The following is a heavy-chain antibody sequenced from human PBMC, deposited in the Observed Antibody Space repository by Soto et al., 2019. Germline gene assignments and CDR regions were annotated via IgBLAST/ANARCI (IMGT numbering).Heavy chain of an antibody. D-gene: IGHD1-26*01. CDR3: ASGGAGSGPFTWELPDH. CDR2: ITPFSGDV. Sequence: QMQLLQSGAEVKKPGSSVTVSCKALGNTFSYRYLHWVRQPPGQALEWMGWITPFSGDVHYAQKFQERVTLTRDRSINTAYMRMSSLRSEDTAIYFCASGGAGSGPFTWELPDHWGQGTLVTVSS. CDR1: GNTFSYRY. V-gene: IGHV1-45*02. J-gene: IGHJ4*02.